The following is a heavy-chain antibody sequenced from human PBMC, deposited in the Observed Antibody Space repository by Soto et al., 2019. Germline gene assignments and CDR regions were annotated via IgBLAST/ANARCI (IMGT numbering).Heavy chain of an antibody. J-gene: IGHJ4*02. D-gene: IGHD3-16*02. CDR2: ISAYNGNT. CDR1: GYTFTSYG. CDR3: ARVVEMITFGGVIVIPYFDY. V-gene: IGHV1-18*04. Sequence: AASVKVSCKASGYTFTSYGISWVRQAPGQGLEWMGWISAYNGNTNYAQKLQGRVTMTTDTSTSTAYMELRSLRSDDTAVYYCARVVEMITFGGVIVIPYFDYWGQGTLVTVSS.